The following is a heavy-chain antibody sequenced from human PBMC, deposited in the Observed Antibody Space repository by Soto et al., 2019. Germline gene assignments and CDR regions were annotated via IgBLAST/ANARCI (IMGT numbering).Heavy chain of an antibody. V-gene: IGHV3-21*01. CDR2: ISSSSSYI. J-gene: IGHJ5*02. CDR1: GFTFSSYS. Sequence: GGSLRLSFAASGFTFSSYSMNWVRQAPGKGLEWVSSISSSSSYIYYADSVKGRFTISRDNAKNSLYLQMNSLRAEDTAVYYCARDVQKSSGWLNWFDPWGQGTLVTVSS. CDR3: ARDVQKSSGWLNWFDP. D-gene: IGHD6-19*01.